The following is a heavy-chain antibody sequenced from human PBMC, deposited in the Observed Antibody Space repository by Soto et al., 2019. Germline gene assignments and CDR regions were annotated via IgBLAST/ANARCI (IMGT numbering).Heavy chain of an antibody. V-gene: IGHV4-59*01. CDR2: INYSGST. J-gene: IGHJ5*02. CDR1: GGSISSYY. CDR3: ARGGTYSRLIIGDWFDP. Sequence: QVQLQESGPGLVKASETLSLTCTVSGGSISSYYWSWIRQPPGKTLEWIGYINYSGSTNYNPSLKSRVTISVYTSKNQFSLKLSSVTAADTAMYYCARGGTYSRLIIGDWFDPWGQGTLVTVSS. D-gene: IGHD3-16*01.